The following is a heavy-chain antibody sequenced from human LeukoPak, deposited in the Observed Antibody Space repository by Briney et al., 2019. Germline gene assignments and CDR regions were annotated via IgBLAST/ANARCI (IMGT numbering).Heavy chain of an antibody. CDR3: ARDQGVGANYFDY. D-gene: IGHD1-26*01. V-gene: IGHV3-33*08. CDR2: IWYDGSNK. J-gene: IGHJ4*02. Sequence: GGSLRLSCAASGFTFSSYWMSWVRQAPGKGLEWVAVIWYDGSNKYYADSVKGRFTISRDNSKNTLYLQMNSLRAEDTAVYYCARDQGVGANYFDYWGQGTLVTVSS. CDR1: GFTFSSYW.